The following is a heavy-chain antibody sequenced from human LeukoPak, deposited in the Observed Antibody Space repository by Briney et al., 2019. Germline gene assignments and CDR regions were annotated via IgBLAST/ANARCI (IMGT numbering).Heavy chain of an antibody. V-gene: IGHV3-48*03. CDR2: ISSSGSTI. CDR3: ASARYFDY. J-gene: IGHJ4*02. Sequence: TGGSLRLSCAASGFTFRSSEMNWVRQAPGKGLEWLSYISSSGSTIWYADSVKGRFTISRDNAKNSLYLQMNSLGAEDTAVYYCASARYFDYWGQGTLVTVSS. CDR1: GFTFRSSE.